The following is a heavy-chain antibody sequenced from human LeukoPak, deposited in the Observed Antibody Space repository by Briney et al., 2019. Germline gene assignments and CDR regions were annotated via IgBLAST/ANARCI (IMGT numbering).Heavy chain of an antibody. D-gene: IGHD3-22*01. CDR2: ISFSSTHI. CDR1: GFIFSNYG. V-gene: IGHV3-21*06. J-gene: IGHJ4*02. Sequence: GGSLRLSCAASGFIFSNYGMSWVRQAPGKGLEWVSSISFSSTHIYYADSIQGRFTISRDNAENSLYLQMNTLRAEDTAVYYCAKDPTGYYYDSSGYLLPDYWGQGTLVTVSS. CDR3: AKDPTGYYYDSSGYLLPDY.